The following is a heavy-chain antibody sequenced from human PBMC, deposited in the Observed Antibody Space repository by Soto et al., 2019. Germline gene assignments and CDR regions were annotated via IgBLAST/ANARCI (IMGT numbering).Heavy chain of an antibody. D-gene: IGHD2-21*01. J-gene: IGHJ4*02. Sequence: SVRVSCKASGGTFSSYAISWVRQAPGQGLEWMGGIIPIFGTANYAQKFQGRVTITADKSTSTAYMELSSLRSEDTAVYYCARDSPLHIVAGSWGQGTLVTVSS. V-gene: IGHV1-69*06. CDR1: GGTFSSYA. CDR2: IIPIFGTA. CDR3: ARDSPLHIVAGS.